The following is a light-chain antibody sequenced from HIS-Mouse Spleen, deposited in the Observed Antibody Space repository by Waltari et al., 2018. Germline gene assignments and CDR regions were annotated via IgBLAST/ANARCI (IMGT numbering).Light chain of an antibody. J-gene: IGLJ2*01. CDR3: YATDSSGNHRV. Sequence: SYYLTQPPPVSVSPGQTARITCSGDAMTKKYAYWYQQKSGQAPVLVIYEDSKRPSGIPERFSGSSSGTMATLTISGAQVEDEADYYCYATDSSGNHRVFGGGTKLTVL. V-gene: IGLV3-10*01. CDR1: AMTKKY. CDR2: EDS.